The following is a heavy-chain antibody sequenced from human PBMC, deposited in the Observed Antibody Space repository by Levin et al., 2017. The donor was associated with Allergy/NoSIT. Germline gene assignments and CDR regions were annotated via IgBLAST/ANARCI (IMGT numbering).Heavy chain of an antibody. D-gene: IGHD3-3*01. V-gene: IGHV3-48*01. J-gene: IGHJ6*02. Sequence: LSLTCAASGFTFSSYSMNWVRQAPGKGLEWVSYISSSSSTIYYADSVKGRFTISRDNAKNSLYLQMNSLRAEDTAVYYCARDGELTYDFWSGYPGDGMDVWGQGTTVTVSS. CDR1: GFTFSSYS. CDR2: ISSSSSTI. CDR3: ARDGELTYDFWSGYPGDGMDV.